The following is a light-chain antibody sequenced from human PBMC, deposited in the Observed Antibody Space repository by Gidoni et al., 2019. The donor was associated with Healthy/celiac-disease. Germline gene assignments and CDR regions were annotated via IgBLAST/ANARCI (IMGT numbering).Light chain of an antibody. J-gene: IGKJ2*01. CDR3: QQYDNLPPYT. CDR1: QDISNY. V-gene: IGKV1-33*01. CDR2: DAS. Sequence: DIQMTQSPSSLSASVGERVTITCQASQDISNYLNWYQQKPGKAPKLLIYDASNLETGDPSRFSGSGSGTDFTFTISSLQPEDIATYYCQQYDNLPPYTFGQGTKLEIK.